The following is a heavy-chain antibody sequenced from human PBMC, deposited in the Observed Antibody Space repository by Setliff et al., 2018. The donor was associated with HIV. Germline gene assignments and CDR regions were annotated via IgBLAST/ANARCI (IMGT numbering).Heavy chain of an antibody. D-gene: IGHD3-3*01. CDR1: GYTFTGYY. J-gene: IGHJ5*02. Sequence: GASVKVSCKASGYTFTGYYMLWVRQAPGQGLEWMGWINPNSGGTNYAQKFQGWVTMTRDTSISTAYMELSRLRSDDTAVYYCARGTYYNFWSGYYIDWFDPWGQGTLVTVSS. CDR2: INPNSGGT. CDR3: ARGTYYNFWSGYYIDWFDP. V-gene: IGHV1-2*04.